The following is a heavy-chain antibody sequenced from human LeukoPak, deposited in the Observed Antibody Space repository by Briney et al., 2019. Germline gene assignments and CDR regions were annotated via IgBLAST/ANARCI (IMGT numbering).Heavy chain of an antibody. D-gene: IGHD3-22*01. CDR2: IYYSGST. CDR1: GGSISSSSYY. Sequence: SETLSLTCTVSGGSISSSSYYWGWIRQPPGKGLEWIGSIYYSGSTYYNPSLKSRVTISVDTSKNQFSLKLSSVTAADTAVYYCARDPYYDSSGSNPGDAFDIWGQGTMVTVSS. V-gene: IGHV4-39*07. J-gene: IGHJ3*02. CDR3: ARDPYYDSSGSNPGDAFDI.